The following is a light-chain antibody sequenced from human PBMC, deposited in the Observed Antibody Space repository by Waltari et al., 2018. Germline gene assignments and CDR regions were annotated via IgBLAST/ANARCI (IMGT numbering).Light chain of an antibody. CDR1: IRDVGGDKY. CDR3: SSFTSSSSFV. V-gene: IGLV2-14*03. J-gene: IGLJ1*01. Sequence: QSALTPPASVSGSPGQSLHISCTGTIRDVGGDKYVSWYQQHPAAVPRLLIYDVVKRPSGVSSRFSGSKSDNTARLTISGLQAADEAHYYCSSFTSSSSFVFGSGTKVTV. CDR2: DVV.